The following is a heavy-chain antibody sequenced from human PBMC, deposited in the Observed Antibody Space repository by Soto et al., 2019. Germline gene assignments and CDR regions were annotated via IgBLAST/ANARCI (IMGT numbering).Heavy chain of an antibody. CDR3: ARDLGVCSSNSCYGNSFDY. D-gene: IGHD2-2*01. Sequence: GASVKVSCKASGYTFTSYGISWVRQAPGQGLEWMGWISAYNGNTNYAQKLQGRVTMTTDTSTSTAYMELRSLRSDDTAVYYCARDLGVCSSNSCYGNSFDYWGQGTLVTVSS. CDR1: GYTFTSYG. CDR2: ISAYNGNT. J-gene: IGHJ4*02. V-gene: IGHV1-18*01.